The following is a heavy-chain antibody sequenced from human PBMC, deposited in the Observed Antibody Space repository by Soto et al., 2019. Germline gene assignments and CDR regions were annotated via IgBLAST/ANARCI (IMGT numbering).Heavy chain of an antibody. V-gene: IGHV3-30-3*01. D-gene: IGHD3-10*01. CDR3: ARDGETLGGMDV. CDR1: GFTFSSYA. Sequence: QVQLVESGGGVVQPGRSLRLSCAASGFTFSSYAMLWVRQAPGKGLEWVAVISYDGSNKYYADSVKGRFTISRDNSKNTLYLQMNSLRAEDTAVYYCARDGETLGGMDVWGQGTTVTVSS. J-gene: IGHJ6*02. CDR2: ISYDGSNK.